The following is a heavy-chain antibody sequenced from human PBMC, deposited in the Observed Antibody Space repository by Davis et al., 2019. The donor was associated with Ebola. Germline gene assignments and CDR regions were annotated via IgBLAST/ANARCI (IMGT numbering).Heavy chain of an antibody. CDR1: GGSIGSYF. Sequence: SETLSLTCTVSGGSIGSYFWSWVRQPPGKGLEWIGYVYYSGTTNYNPSLKNRVTMSVDTSKNQFSLTLTSMTVADSAVYYCARDDVPGLLDSWGLGARVIVSS. V-gene: IGHV4-59*08. D-gene: IGHD3-10*02. CDR3: ARDDVPGLLDS. CDR2: VYYSGTT. J-gene: IGHJ4*02.